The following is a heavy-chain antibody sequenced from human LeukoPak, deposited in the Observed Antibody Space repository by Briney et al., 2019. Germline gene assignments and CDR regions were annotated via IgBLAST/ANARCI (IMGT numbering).Heavy chain of an antibody. J-gene: IGHJ4*02. CDR3: ARSPKDYYGSESYIDY. Sequence: GALSLSCVVSGFTFSSYWMSWVRQAPGKGLEWVANIKQDGSEKYYVDSVKGRFTISRDNAKNSLYLQMNSLRAEDTAVYFCARSPKDYYGSESYIDYWGQGTLVTVSS. V-gene: IGHV3-7*01. CDR1: GFTFSSYW. CDR2: IKQDGSEK. D-gene: IGHD3-10*01.